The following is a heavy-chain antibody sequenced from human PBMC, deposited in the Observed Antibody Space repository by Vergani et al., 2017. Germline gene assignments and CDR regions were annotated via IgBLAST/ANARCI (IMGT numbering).Heavy chain of an antibody. CDR2: INPNSGGT. J-gene: IGHJ6*03. CDR3: ARGAAREYYYYYMDV. Sequence: QVQLVQSGAEVKKPGASVKVSCKASGYTFTGYYMHWVRQAPGQGLEWMGWINPNSGGTNYAQKFQGWVTMTRDTSISTAYMELSRLRSDDTAVYYCARGAAREYYYYYMDVWGKGTTVTVSS. D-gene: IGHD6-6*01. CDR1: GYTFTGYY. V-gene: IGHV1-2*04.